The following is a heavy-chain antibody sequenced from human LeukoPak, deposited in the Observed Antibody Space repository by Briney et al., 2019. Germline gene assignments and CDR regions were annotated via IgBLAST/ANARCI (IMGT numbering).Heavy chain of an antibody. J-gene: IGHJ3*02. Sequence: ASVKVSCKASGYTFTSYGISWVRQAPGQGLEWMGWISAYNGNTNYAQKLQGRVTMTTDTSTSTAYMELRSLRSDDTAVYYCARGHRARDCSSTSCYRGRAFDIWGQGTMVTVSS. CDR3: ARGHRARDCSSTSCYRGRAFDI. CDR2: ISAYNGNT. CDR1: GYTFTSYG. D-gene: IGHD2-2*02. V-gene: IGHV1-18*01.